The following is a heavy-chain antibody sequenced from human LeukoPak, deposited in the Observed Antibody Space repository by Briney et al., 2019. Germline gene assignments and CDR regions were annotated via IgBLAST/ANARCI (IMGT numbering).Heavy chain of an antibody. V-gene: IGHV7-4-1*02. CDR3: ARRKTVVPEASGDY. Sequence: ASVKVSCKASGYTFTSYAMNWVRQAPGQGLEWVGWINTNTGNPTYAQGFTGRFVFSLDTSVSTAYLQISSLKAEDTAVYYCARRKTVVPEASGDYWGQGTLVTVSS. D-gene: IGHD2-2*01. CDR2: INTNTGNP. J-gene: IGHJ4*02. CDR1: GYTFTSYA.